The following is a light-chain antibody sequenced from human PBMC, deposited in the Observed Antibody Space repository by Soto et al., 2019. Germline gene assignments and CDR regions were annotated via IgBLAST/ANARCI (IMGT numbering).Light chain of an antibody. CDR1: QTVSSSY. CDR3: QQRSNWIT. J-gene: IGKJ5*01. Sequence: VLEQSPGAVSLSTGERATLSCRASQTVSSSYLAWYQQKPGQAPRLLIYGASRRATGIPARFSGSGSGTDFTLTISSVEPEDFAVYYCQQRSNWITFGQGTRLEIK. V-gene: IGKV3D-20*02. CDR2: GAS.